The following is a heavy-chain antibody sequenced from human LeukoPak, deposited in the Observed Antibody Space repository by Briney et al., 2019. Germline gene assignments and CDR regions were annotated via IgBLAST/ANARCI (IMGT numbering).Heavy chain of an antibody. CDR3: ARGLSVAARPFYYYYYMDV. D-gene: IGHD6-6*01. Sequence: ASVKVSCKASGYTFTSYDINRVRQATGQGPEWMGWMNPNSGNTGYAQKFQGRVTITRNTSISTAYMELSSLRSEDTAVYYCARGLSVAARPFYYYYYMDVWGKGTTVTVSS. V-gene: IGHV1-8*03. CDR2: MNPNSGNT. CDR1: GYTFTSYD. J-gene: IGHJ6*03.